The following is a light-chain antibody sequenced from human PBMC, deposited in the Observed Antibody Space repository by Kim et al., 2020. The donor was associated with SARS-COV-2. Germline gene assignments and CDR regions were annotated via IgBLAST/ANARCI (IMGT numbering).Light chain of an antibody. J-gene: IGKJ5*01. CDR1: QSVLYSSNNKNY. CDR3: QHYYTAPIT. V-gene: IGKV4-1*01. CDR2: WAS. Sequence: ASINCKSSQSVLYSSNNKNYLAWYQQKPGQPPKLIIYWASTRESGVPDRFSGSGSGTDFTLTISSLQAEDVAVYYCQHYYTAPITFGQGTRLEIK.